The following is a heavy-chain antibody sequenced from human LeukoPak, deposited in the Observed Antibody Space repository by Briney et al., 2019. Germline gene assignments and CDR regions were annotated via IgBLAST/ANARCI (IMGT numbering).Heavy chain of an antibody. V-gene: IGHV4-39*07. CDR2: IYYSGST. J-gene: IGHJ4*02. D-gene: IGHD3-22*01. Sequence: SETLSLICTVSGGSISSSSYYWGWIRQPPGKGLEWIGSIYYSGSTYYNPSLKSRVTISVDTSKNQFSLKLSSVTAADTAVYYCASYYDSSGYYGFDYWGQGTLVTVSS. CDR3: ASYYDSSGYYGFDY. CDR1: GGSISSSSYY.